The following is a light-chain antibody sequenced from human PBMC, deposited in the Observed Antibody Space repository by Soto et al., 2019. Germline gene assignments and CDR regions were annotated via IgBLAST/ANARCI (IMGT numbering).Light chain of an antibody. J-gene: IGKJ5*01. V-gene: IGKV1-6*01. CDR2: AAS. CDR1: QGIGNE. CDR3: LQDYSDPRT. Sequence: AIQMTQSPSSLSASVGDRVTITCRASQGIGNELGWYQQRPGKAPKVLISAASSLHSGVPSRFSGRGSGTAFTLTISSLQPEEFATYYCLQDYSDPRTFGQGKRLEIK.